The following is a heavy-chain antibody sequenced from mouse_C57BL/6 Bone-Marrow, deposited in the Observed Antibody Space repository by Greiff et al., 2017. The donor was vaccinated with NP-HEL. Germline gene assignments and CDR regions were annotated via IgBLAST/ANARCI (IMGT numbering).Heavy chain of an antibody. CDR1: GFTFSSYT. J-gene: IGHJ2*01. CDR3: ARPPFFGDYYFDY. CDR2: ISGGGGNT. D-gene: IGHD3-1*01. Sequence: EVKLMESGGGLVNPGGSLKLSCAASGFTFSSYTMSWVRQTPEKRLEWVATISGGGGNTYYPDSVKGRFTISRDNAKNTLYLQMSSLRSEDTALYYCARPPFFGDYYFDYWGQGTTLTVSS. V-gene: IGHV5-9*01.